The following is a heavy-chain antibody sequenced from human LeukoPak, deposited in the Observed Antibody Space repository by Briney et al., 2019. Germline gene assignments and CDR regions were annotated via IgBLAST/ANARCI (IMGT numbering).Heavy chain of an antibody. J-gene: IGHJ4*02. CDR1: GFTFSSYS. CDR2: ISSSGTYI. CDR3: AKDLNDFWSGYYPGY. D-gene: IGHD3-3*01. Sequence: GGSLRLSCAASGFTFSSYSLNWVRQAPGKGLEWVSTISSSGTYIYYTDSVKGRFTISRDNAKNSLYLQMNSLRAEDTAVYYCAKDLNDFWSGYYPGYWGQGTLVTVSS. V-gene: IGHV3-21*04.